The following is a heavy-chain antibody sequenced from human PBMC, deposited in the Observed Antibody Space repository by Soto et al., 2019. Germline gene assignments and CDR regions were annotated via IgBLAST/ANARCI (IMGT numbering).Heavy chain of an antibody. Sequence: ASVKVSCKASGYTFTSYDINWVRQATGQGLEWMGWMNPNSGNTGYAQKFQGRVTMTRNTSISTAYMELSSLRSEDTAMYYCARLECSDIVATMCPRSFENYMDVWGKGTTVTGSS. CDR2: MNPNSGNT. D-gene: IGHD5-12*01. CDR1: GYTFTSYD. J-gene: IGHJ6*03. V-gene: IGHV1-8*01. CDR3: ARLECSDIVATMCPRSFENYMDV.